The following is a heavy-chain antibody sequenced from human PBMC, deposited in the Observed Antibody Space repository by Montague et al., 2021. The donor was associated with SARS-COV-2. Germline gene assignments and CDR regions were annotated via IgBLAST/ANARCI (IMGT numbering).Heavy chain of an antibody. J-gene: IGHJ6*03. V-gene: IGHV4-34*01. D-gene: IGHD2-2*02. Sequence: SETLSLTCAVHGGSFSTYSWNWIRQPPGKGLEWIWEIHHCRSTNYNPSLKSRVTISAYTSKNQFSLKLTSVSAADTAVYYCAGLGDGVVPSPILGDGSYYSFYYMDVWGKGTTVTVSS. CDR1: GGSFSTYS. CDR3: AGLGDGVVPSPILGDGSYYSFYYMDV. CDR2: IHHCRST.